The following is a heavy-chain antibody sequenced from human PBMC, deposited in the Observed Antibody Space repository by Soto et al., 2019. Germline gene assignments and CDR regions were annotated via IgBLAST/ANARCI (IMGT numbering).Heavy chain of an antibody. J-gene: IGHJ3*02. V-gene: IGHV1-69*13. CDR1: GGTFSSYA. Sequence: SVKVSCKASGGTFSSYAISWVRQAPGQGLEWMGGVIPIFGTANYAQKFQGRVTVTADESTSTAYMELSSLRSEDTAVYYCAADPSLFTLQGPDGAFDIWGQGTMVTVSS. CDR3: AADPSLFTLQGPDGAFDI. CDR2: VIPIFGTA.